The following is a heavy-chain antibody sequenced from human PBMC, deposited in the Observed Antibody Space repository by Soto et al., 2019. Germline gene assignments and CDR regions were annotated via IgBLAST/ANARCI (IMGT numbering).Heavy chain of an antibody. V-gene: IGHV3-11*06. CDR1: GFTFSDYY. CDR2: ISSSSSYT. CDR3: ARGYCSSTSCDQYYYYYYGMDV. D-gene: IGHD2-2*01. J-gene: IGHJ6*02. Sequence: PGGSLRLSCAASGFTFSDYYMSWIRQAPGKGLEWVSYISSSSSYTNYADSVKGRFTISRDNAKNSLYLQMNSLRAEDTAVYYCARGYCSSTSCDQYYYYYYGMDVWGQGTTVTVSS.